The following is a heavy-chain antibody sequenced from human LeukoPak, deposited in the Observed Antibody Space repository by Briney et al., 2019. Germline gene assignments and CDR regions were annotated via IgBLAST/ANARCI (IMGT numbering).Heavy chain of an antibody. Sequence: PGGSLRLSCAASGFTVSSNYMSWVRQAPGKGLEWVSVIYSGGSTYYADSVKGRFTISRDNSKNTLYLQMNSLRAEDTAVYYCARESVYSGYDSFEANWGQGTLVTVSS. CDR1: GFTVSSNY. CDR2: IYSGGST. V-gene: IGHV3-66*01. CDR3: ARESVYSGYDSFEAN. J-gene: IGHJ4*02. D-gene: IGHD5-12*01.